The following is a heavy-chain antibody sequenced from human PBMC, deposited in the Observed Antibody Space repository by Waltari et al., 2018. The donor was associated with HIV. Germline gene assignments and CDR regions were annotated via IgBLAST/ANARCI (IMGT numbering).Heavy chain of an antibody. CDR2: IYTSGRT. D-gene: IGHD3-3*01. V-gene: IGHV4-61*02. CDR3: ARGNVELRFLEWFEWFDP. J-gene: IGHJ5*02. Sequence: QVQLQESGPGLVKPSQTLSLTCTVPGGSISSGSDYWSCIRQPGGKGLEWIGRIYTSGRTNYNPSLKSRVTISVDTSKNQFSLKLSSVTAADTAVYYCARGNVELRFLEWFEWFDPWGQGTLVTVSS. CDR1: GGSISSGSDY.